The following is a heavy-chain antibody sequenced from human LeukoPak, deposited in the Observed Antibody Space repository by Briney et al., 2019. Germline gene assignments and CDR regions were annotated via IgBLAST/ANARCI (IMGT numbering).Heavy chain of an antibody. CDR1: GGSIYTYY. CDR3: ARDLKNYHIDV. Sequence: SETLSLTCTVSGGSIYTYYWSWVRQAPGKGLEWIGYIYYSGSVNYAPSLKSRVTMSVDPSNNQFSMKLRSVTAADTAVYYCARDLKNYHIDVWGQGTTVTVSS. CDR2: IYYSGSV. J-gene: IGHJ6*03. V-gene: IGHV4-59*01.